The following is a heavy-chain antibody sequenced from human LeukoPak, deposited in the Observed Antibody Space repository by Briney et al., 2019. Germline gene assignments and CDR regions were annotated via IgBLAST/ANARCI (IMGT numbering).Heavy chain of an antibody. J-gene: IGHJ6*02. D-gene: IGHD4-23*01. V-gene: IGHV4-34*01. CDR2: IYHSGST. CDR1: GGSFSGYS. CDR3: ARGLLQVTPDADV. Sequence: AETFSLTCAVYGGSFSGYSWSWIRQPPGKGLEWIGEIYHSGSTNYNPSLKSRVTISVDTSKNQFSLKPSSVTAADTAVYYCARGLLQVTPDADVWGQGTPGTVSS.